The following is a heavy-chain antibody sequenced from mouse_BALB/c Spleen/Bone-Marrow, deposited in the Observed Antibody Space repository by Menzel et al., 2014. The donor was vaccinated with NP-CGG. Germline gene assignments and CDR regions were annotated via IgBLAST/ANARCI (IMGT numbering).Heavy chain of an antibody. CDR2: ISNGGGST. CDR3: ARQNYRGAMSY. Sequence: EVKVVESGGGLVQPGGSLKLSCATSGFTFSDYYMYWVRQTPEKRLEWVAYISNGGGSTYYPDTVKGRFTISRDNAKNTLYLQMSRLKSEDTAMYYCARQNYRGAMSYWGQGTSVTVSS. CDR1: GFTFSDYY. V-gene: IGHV5-12*02. J-gene: IGHJ4*01. D-gene: IGHD2-14*01.